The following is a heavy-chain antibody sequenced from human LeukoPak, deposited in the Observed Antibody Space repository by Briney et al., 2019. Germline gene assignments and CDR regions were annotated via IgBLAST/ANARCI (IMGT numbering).Heavy chain of an antibody. CDR2: IYYSGST. D-gene: IGHD3-3*01. V-gene: IGHV4-39*01. Sequence: PSETLSLTCAVYGGSFGSYYWGWIRQPPGKGLEWIGSIYYSGSTYYNPSLKSRVTISVDTSKNQFSLKLSSVTAADTAVYYCARHTIFGVVIIMGVGAFDIWGQGTMVTVSS. CDR1: GGSFGSYY. CDR3: ARHTIFGVVIIMGVGAFDI. J-gene: IGHJ3*02.